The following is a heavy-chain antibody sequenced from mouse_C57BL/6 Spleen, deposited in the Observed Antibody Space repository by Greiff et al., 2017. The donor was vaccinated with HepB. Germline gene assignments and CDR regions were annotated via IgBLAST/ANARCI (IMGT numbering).Heavy chain of an antibody. Sequence: EVKLMESGPELVKPGASVKMSCKASGYTFTDYNMHWVKQSHGKSLEWIGYINPNNGGTSYNQKFKGKATLTVNKSSSTAYMELRSLTSEDSAVYYCARGGYGNYPTYWGQGTTLTVSS. CDR3: ARGGYGNYPTY. J-gene: IGHJ2*01. CDR1: GYTFTDYN. V-gene: IGHV1-22*01. CDR2: INPNNGGT. D-gene: IGHD2-10*02.